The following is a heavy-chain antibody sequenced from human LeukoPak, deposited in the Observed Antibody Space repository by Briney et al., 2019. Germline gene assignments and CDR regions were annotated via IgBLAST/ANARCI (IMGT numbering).Heavy chain of an antibody. J-gene: IGHJ4*02. Sequence: SETLSLTCAVYGGSFSGYYWSWIRQPLGKGLEWIGEINHSGSTNYNPSLKSRVTISVDTSKNQFSLKLSSVTAADTAVYYCARAVGARVPFDYWGQGTLVTVSS. CDR2: INHSGST. D-gene: IGHD1-26*01. CDR1: GGSFSGYY. CDR3: ARAVGARVPFDY. V-gene: IGHV4-34*01.